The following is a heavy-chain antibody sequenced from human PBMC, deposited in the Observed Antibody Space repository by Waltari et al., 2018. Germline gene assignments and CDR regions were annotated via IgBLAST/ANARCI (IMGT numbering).Heavy chain of an antibody. CDR1: GGSISSSSYY. Sequence: QLQLQESGPGLVKPSETLSLTCTVSGGSISSSSYYWGWIRKPPGKGLEWIGSIYYSGSTYYNPSLKSRVTISVDTSKNQFSLKLSSVTAADTAVYYCASRVYSGSYIGRDYWGQGTLVTVSS. D-gene: IGHD1-26*01. CDR3: ASRVYSGSYIGRDY. J-gene: IGHJ4*02. V-gene: IGHV4-39*07. CDR2: IYYSGST.